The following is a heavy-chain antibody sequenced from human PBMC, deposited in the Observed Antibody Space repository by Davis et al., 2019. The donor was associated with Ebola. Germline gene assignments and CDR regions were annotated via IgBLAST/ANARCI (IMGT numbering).Heavy chain of an antibody. CDR1: GVNFNIYA. V-gene: IGHV3-23*01. J-gene: IGHJ4*02. CDR3: AKVGCSGGSCWRHYFDY. Sequence: GESLKISCAASGVNFNIYAMSWVRQAPGKRLEWVSGVIGSGTTYYADSVKGRFTISRDTSKNTLFLQMNSLTAEDTAVYFCAKVGCSGGSCWRHYFDYWGQGTLVTVSS. D-gene: IGHD2-15*01. CDR2: VIGSGTT.